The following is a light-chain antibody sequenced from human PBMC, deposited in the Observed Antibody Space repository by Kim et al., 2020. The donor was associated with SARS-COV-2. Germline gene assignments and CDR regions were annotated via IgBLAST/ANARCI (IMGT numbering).Light chain of an antibody. CDR3: KQYSHWPLT. Sequence: EIVMTQSPATLSVSPGERATLSCRASQSVSSNLAWYQQKPGQAPRLLIYGASTRATGIPGRFSGSESGTEFTLTISSLQSEDFAVYYCKQYSHWPLTFGGGTKVDIK. V-gene: IGKV3-15*01. J-gene: IGKJ4*01. CDR1: QSVSSN. CDR2: GAS.